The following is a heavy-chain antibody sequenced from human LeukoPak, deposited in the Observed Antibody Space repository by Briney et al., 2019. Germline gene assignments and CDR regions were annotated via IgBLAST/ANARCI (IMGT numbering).Heavy chain of an antibody. CDR3: ARVPGNDY. Sequence: PGGSLRLSCAASGFTFSSYAMHWVRQAPGKGLEWVAVISYDGSNKYYADSVKGRFTISRDNSKNTLYLQMNSLRAEDTAVYYCARVPGNDYWGQGTLVTASS. V-gene: IGHV3-30-3*01. J-gene: IGHJ4*02. CDR1: GFTFSSYA. CDR2: ISYDGSNK. D-gene: IGHD3-10*01.